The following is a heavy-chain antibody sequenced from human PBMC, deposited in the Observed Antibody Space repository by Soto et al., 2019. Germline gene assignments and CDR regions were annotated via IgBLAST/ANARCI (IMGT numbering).Heavy chain of an antibody. CDR3: ARDGVDTATGYYYGMDV. CDR2: ISAYNGNT. V-gene: IGHV1-18*01. D-gene: IGHD5-18*01. Sequence: QVQLVQSGAEVKKPGASVKVSCKASGYTFTSYGISWVRQAPGQGHEWMGWISAYNGNTNYAQKLQGRVTMTTDTSTSTAYMELRSLRSDDTAVYHCARDGVDTATGYYYGMDVWGQGTTVTVSS. CDR1: GYTFTSYG. J-gene: IGHJ6*02.